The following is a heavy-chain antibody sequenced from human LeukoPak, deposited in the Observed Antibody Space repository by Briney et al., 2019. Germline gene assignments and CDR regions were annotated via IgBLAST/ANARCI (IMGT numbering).Heavy chain of an antibody. CDR1: GGSISSYY. J-gene: IGHJ4*02. V-gene: IGHV4-59*12. CDR2: IYYSGST. Sequence: SETLSLTCTVSGGSISSYYWSWIRRPPGKGLEWIGYIYYSGSTNYNPSLKSRVTISVDTTKNQFSLKLSSVTAADTAVYYCARRENYVWGSYRLAYYFDYWGQGTLVTVSS. D-gene: IGHD3-16*02. CDR3: ARRENYVWGSYRLAYYFDY.